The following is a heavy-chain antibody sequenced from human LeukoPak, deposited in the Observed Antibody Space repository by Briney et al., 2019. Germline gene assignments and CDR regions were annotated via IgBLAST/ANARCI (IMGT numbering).Heavy chain of an antibody. J-gene: IGHJ4*02. CDR1: GGSISSYY. CDR3: ARVGYCSGGGCYGLDY. V-gene: IGHV4-59*01. D-gene: IGHD2-15*01. Sequence: SETLSLTCTVSGGSISSYYWSWIRQPPGKGLKWIGYIYYSGSTNYNPSLKSRVTISVDTSKNQFSLKLRSVTAADTAVYYCARVGYCSGGGCYGLDYWGQGTLVTVSS. CDR2: IYYSGST.